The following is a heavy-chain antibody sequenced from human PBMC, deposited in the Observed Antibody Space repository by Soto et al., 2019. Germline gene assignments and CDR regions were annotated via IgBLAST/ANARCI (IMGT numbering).Heavy chain of an antibody. CDR3: ARDKSAVSSGSGFDP. CDR1: GGSISSGGYY. J-gene: IGHJ5*02. D-gene: IGHD3-22*01. Sequence: SETLSLTCTVSGGSISSGGYYWSWIRQHPGKGLEWIGYIYYSGSTYYNPSLKSRVTISVDTSKNQFSLKLSSVTAADTAVYYCARDKSAVSSGSGFDPWGQGTLVTVSS. V-gene: IGHV4-31*03. CDR2: IYYSGST.